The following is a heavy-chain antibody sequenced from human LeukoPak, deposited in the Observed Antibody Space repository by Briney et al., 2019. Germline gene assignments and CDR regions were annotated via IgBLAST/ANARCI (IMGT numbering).Heavy chain of an antibody. J-gene: IGHJ6*02. CDR1: GGSFSGYY. D-gene: IGHD3-16*02. V-gene: IGHV4-34*01. CDR2: IYHSGST. CDR3: ARMYYDDVWGSYRTPYGMDV. Sequence: SETLSLTCAVYGGSFSGYYWGWIRQPPGKGLEWIGSIYHSGSTYYNPSLKSRVTISVDTSKNHLSLNLSSVTAADTAVYYCARMYYDDVWGSYRTPYGMDVWGQGTTVTVSS.